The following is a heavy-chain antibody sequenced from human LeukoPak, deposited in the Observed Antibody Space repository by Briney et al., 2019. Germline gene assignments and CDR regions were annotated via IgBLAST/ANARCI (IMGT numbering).Heavy chain of an antibody. D-gene: IGHD5-24*01. J-gene: IGHJ4*02. CDR3: ARDPDGSEAYFDY. V-gene: IGHV3-21*01. Sequence: PGGSLRLSCAASGFTFSSYSMNWVRQAPGKGLGWVSSITRGGSYMYYADSVKGRFTISRDNAKNSLYLQMNSLRAEDTVVYYCARDPDGSEAYFDYWGQGTLVTVSS. CDR1: GFTFSSYS. CDR2: ITRGGSYM.